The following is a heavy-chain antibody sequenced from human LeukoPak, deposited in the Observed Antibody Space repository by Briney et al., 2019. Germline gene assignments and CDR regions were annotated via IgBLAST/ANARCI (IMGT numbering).Heavy chain of an antibody. J-gene: IGHJ4*02. D-gene: IGHD6-19*01. V-gene: IGHV4-39*07. CDR2: LYYSGST. Sequence: SETLSLTCTVPGGSISSSSYYWGWIRQPPGKGLEWIGSLYYSGSTYYNPSLKSRVTISVDKSKNQFSLKLSSVTAADTAVYYCAREDSSGWYGTRDYWGQGTLVTVSS. CDR3: AREDSSGWYGTRDY. CDR1: GGSISSSSYY.